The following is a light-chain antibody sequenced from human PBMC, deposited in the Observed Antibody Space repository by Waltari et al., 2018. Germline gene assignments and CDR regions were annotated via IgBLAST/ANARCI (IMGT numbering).Light chain of an antibody. Sequence: DIQMTQSPPSLSASVGDRVTFICRASQIISWFLDWYQHKPGMAPKLLIHVASNLQSGVPSRFSGSGSGTGFTLTINSLQPADFATYYCQPTYSAPYTFGQGTKLDIE. CDR2: VAS. CDR1: QIISWF. CDR3: QPTYSAPYT. V-gene: IGKV1-39*01. J-gene: IGKJ2*01.